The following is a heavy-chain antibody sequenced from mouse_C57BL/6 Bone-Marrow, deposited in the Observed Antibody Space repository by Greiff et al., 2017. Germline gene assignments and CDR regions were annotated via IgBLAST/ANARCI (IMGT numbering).Heavy chain of an antibody. CDR2: IDPETGGT. CDR3: TRRYFDY. J-gene: IGHJ2*01. Sequence: VKLMESGAELVRPGASVTLSCKASGYTFTDYEMHWVKQTPVHGLEWIGAIDPETGGTAYNQKFKGKDILTADKSSSTAYMELRSLTAEDSAVYYCTRRYFDYWGQGTTLTVSS. V-gene: IGHV1-15*01. CDR1: GYTFTDYE.